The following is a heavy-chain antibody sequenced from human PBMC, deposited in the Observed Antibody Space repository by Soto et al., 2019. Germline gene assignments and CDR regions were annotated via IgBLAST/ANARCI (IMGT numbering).Heavy chain of an antibody. CDR1: GYTFTGYY. J-gene: IGHJ5*02. Sequence: ASVKVSCKASGYTFTGYYMHWVRQAPGQGLEWMGWINPNSGGTNYAQKFQGRVTMTRDTSISTAYMELSRLRSDDTAVYYCAGAGCGDSFNWFDPWGQGTLVTVSS. V-gene: IGHV1-2*02. CDR2: INPNSGGT. D-gene: IGHD4-17*01. CDR3: AGAGCGDSFNWFDP.